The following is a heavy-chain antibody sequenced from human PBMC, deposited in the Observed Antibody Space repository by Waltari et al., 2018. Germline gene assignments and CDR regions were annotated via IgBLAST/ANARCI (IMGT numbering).Heavy chain of an antibody. CDR2: ISYDGSNK. V-gene: IGHV3-30*01. CDR1: GFTFSNYA. D-gene: IGHD3-22*01. Sequence: QVQLVESGGGVVQPGRSLRLSCAASGFTFSNYAMHWVRQTPGKGVEWVAIISYDGSNKYYADSVKGRFTISRDNSKNTLYLQMNSLRAEDTAVYYCTRDRYYDSSGYSPFDYWGQGTLVTVSS. J-gene: IGHJ4*02. CDR3: TRDRYYDSSGYSPFDY.